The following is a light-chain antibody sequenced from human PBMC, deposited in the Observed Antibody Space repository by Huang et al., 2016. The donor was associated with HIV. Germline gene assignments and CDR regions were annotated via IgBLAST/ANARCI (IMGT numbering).Light chain of an antibody. J-gene: IGKJ4*01. CDR3: QQRSNWPLT. V-gene: IGKV3-11*01. CDR1: QSVRSY. Sequence: EIVLKQSPAILSLSPGERATLSCRASQSVRSYFAWYQQKPGQAPRLLIYDATNRATGSPARFSGGGSGTDFTLNISSLEPEDFAVYYCQQRSNWPLTCGGGTKVEI. CDR2: DAT.